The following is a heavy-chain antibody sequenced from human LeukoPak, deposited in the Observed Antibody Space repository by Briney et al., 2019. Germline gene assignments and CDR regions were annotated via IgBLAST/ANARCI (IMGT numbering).Heavy chain of an antibody. V-gene: IGHV3-7*01. CDR2: IKQDGSEK. CDR1: GFTFSSYW. J-gene: IGHJ4*02. D-gene: IGHD3-3*01. CDR3: ARDGHYYDFWSGYSDY. Sequence: WGSLRLSCAASGFTFSSYWMSWVRQAPGKGLEWVANIKQDGSEKYYVDSVKGRFTISRDNAKNSLYLQMNSLRAEGTAVYYCARDGHYYDFWSGYSDYWGQGTLVSVSS.